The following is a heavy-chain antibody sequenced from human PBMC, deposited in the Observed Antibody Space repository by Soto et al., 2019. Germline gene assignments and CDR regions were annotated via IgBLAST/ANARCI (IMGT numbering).Heavy chain of an antibody. CDR2: ITGSDDYT. V-gene: IGHV3-23*01. J-gene: IGHJ5*02. CDR3: ANLNRCGGDCP. Sequence: PGGSLSLSCAASGFTFSSYAMSWVRQAPGKGLEWVSTITGSDDYTYYADSVKGRFTISRDNSKNTLYLQMNSLRAEDTAVYYCANLNRCGGDCPWGQGTLVTVSS. D-gene: IGHD2-21*02. CDR1: GFTFSSYA.